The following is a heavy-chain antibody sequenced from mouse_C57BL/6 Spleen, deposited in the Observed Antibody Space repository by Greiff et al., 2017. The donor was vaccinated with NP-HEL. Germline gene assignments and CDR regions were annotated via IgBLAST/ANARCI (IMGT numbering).Heavy chain of an antibody. D-gene: IGHD1-1*01. CDR2: ISSGGDYI. V-gene: IGHV5S21*01. CDR1: GFTFSSYA. J-gene: IGHJ4*01. CDR3: TRRGVYYYGHYYAMDY. Sequence: EVKLVESGEGLVKPGGSLKLSCAASGFTFSSYAMSWVRQTPEKRLEWVAYISSGGDYIYYAATVKGRFTISRDNARNTLYLQMSSLKSEDTAMYYCTRRGVYYYGHYYAMDYWGQGTSVTVSS.